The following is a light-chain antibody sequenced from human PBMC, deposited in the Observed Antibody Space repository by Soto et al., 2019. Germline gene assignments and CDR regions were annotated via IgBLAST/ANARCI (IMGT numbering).Light chain of an antibody. V-gene: IGKV3-15*01. CDR1: QSVGSK. Sequence: EVVMTQSPATLSVSPGERATLSCRASQSVGSKLAWYQQKPGQAPRLLIFDAFTRATGIPARFSGSGSGTEFTLFISSLQSEDFAVYYCQQYNKWPPRTFGGGTKVEI. J-gene: IGKJ4*01. CDR2: DAF. CDR3: QQYNKWPPRT.